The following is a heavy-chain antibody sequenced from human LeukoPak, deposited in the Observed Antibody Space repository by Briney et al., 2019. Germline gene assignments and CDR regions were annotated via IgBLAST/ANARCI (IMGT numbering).Heavy chain of an antibody. D-gene: IGHD1-1*01. V-gene: IGHV1-46*01. J-gene: IGHJ4*02. CDR3: ARAYNWNDKFDY. CDR2: INPSGGST. Sequence: ASVKVSCKASGYSFISYYIHWVRQAPGQGLEWMGIINPSGGSTSYAQNFQGRVTMTRDTSTSTVCMDLSSLTSEDTAVYYCARAYNWNDKFDYWGQGTLVTVSS. CDR1: GYSFISYY.